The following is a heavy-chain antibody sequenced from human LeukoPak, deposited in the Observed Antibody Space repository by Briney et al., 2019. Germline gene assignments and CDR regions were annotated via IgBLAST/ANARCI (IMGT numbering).Heavy chain of an antibody. CDR2: IYHSGST. CDR3: ARDALVRGLYYFDY. V-gene: IGHV4-38-2*02. Sequence: SETLSLTCAVSGYSISSGYYWGWIRQPPGKGLEWIGSIYHSGSTYYNPSLKSRVTISVDTPKNQFSLKLSSVTAADTAVYYCARDALVRGLYYFDYWGQGTLVTVSS. CDR1: GYSISSGYY. J-gene: IGHJ4*02. D-gene: IGHD3-10*01.